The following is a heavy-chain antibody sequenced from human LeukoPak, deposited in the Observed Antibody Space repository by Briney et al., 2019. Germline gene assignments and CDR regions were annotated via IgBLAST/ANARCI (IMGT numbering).Heavy chain of an antibody. CDR1: GDSVFSNSAA. CDR3: AREMGTVAGWAYWYFDL. CDR2: TYYRSKWHN. J-gene: IGHJ2*01. Sequence: SQTLSLTCAISGDSVFSNSAAWNWIRQSPSRGLEWLGRTYYRSKWHNDCAVSVKSRITINPDTSKNQFSLQLNSVTPEDTAVYYCAREMGTVAGWAYWYFDLWGRGTLVTVSS. V-gene: IGHV6-1*01. D-gene: IGHD6-19*01.